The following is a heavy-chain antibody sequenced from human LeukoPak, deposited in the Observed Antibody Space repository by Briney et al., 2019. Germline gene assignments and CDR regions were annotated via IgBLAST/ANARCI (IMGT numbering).Heavy chain of an antibody. D-gene: IGHD4-11*01. CDR1: GFTFSSYS. J-gene: IGHJ6*02. Sequence: GGSLRPSCAASGFTFSSYSMNWVRQAPGKGLEWVSSISSSSSYIYYADSVKGRFTISRDNAKNSLYLQMNSLRAEDTAVYYCAKPQLQSGPLYYNHYGMDVWGQGTTVTVSS. V-gene: IGHV3-21*04. CDR2: ISSSSSYI. CDR3: AKPQLQSGPLYYNHYGMDV.